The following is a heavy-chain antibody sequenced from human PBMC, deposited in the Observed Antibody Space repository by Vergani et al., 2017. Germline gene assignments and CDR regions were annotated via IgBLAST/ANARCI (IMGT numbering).Heavy chain of an antibody. D-gene: IGHD2-15*01. V-gene: IGHV3-9*01. CDR2: ISWNSGSI. CDR3: AKDRRAKEDPTWGMDV. Sequence: EVQLLESGGGLVQPGGSLRLSCAASGFTFSSYAMHWVRQAPGKGLEGVSGISWNSGSIGYADSVKGRFTISRDNAKNSLYLQMNSLGAEDTALYYCAKDRRAKEDPTWGMDVWGQGTTVTVSS. CDR1: GFTFSSYA. J-gene: IGHJ6*02.